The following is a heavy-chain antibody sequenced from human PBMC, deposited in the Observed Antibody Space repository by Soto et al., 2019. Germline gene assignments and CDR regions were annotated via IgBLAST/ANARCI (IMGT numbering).Heavy chain of an antibody. Sequence: GGSLRLSCAASGFTLSSYWMSWVRQAPGKGLEWVANIKQDGSEKYYVDSVKGRFTISRDNAKNSLYLQMNRLRAEDTAVYYCARQLLGFIINWDPGTLLAV. D-gene: IGHD3-10*01. CDR1: GFTLSSYW. CDR2: IKQDGSEK. V-gene: IGHV3-7*01. J-gene: IGHJ4*02. CDR3: ARQLLGFIIN.